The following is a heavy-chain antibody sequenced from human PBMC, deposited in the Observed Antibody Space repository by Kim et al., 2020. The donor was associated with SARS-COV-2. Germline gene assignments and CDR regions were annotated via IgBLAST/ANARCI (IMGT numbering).Heavy chain of an antibody. Sequence: GGSLRLSCAASGFTFGDYAMHWVRQAPGKGLEWVSGISWNSGSIGYADSVKGRFTISRDNAKNSLYLQMNSLRAEDTALYYCAKDLGGAARGHDAFDIWGHGTMVTVSS. CDR2: ISWNSGSI. CDR3: AKDLGGAARGHDAFDI. V-gene: IGHV3-9*01. D-gene: IGHD2-15*01. CDR1: GFTFGDYA. J-gene: IGHJ3*02.